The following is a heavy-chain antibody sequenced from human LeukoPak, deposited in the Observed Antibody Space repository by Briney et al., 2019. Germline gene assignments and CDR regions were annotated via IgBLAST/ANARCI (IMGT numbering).Heavy chain of an antibody. CDR1: GGSVSSDY. CDR3: ATGHSSGWXDY. V-gene: IGHV4-59*02. D-gene: IGHD6-19*01. CDR2: IYYPTTT. J-gene: IGHJ4*02. Sequence: SETLSLTCAVSGGSVSSDYWSWIRQSPGTGLEWIGYIYYPTTTNYNPSLKSRVTMSLDTSKNHFSLDLTSVTGADTAVYFCATGHSSGWXDYWGQXTLVXVSS.